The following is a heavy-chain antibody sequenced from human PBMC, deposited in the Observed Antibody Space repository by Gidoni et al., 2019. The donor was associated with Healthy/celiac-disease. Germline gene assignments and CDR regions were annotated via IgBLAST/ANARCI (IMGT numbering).Heavy chain of an antibody. Sequence: QVQLVESGGGVVQPGGSLRLSCAASGFTFSSYGMHWVRQAPGKGLEWVAFIRYDGSNKYYADSVKGRFTISRDNSKNTLYLQMNSLRAEDTAVYYCAHHQRSHRNFGDAFDIWGQGTMVTVSS. CDR1: GFTFSSYG. V-gene: IGHV3-30*02. CDR3: AHHQRSHRNFGDAFDI. CDR2: IRYDGSNK. J-gene: IGHJ3*02. D-gene: IGHD3-10*01.